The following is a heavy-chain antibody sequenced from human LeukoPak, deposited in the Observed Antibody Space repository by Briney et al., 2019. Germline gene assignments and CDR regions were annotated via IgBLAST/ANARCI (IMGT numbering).Heavy chain of an antibody. CDR3: ARLPQDYYYHGMDV. V-gene: IGHV5-51*01. J-gene: IGHJ6*02. CDR2: IYPGDSDT. CDR1: GYDFATYW. Sequence: GESLKISCQGSGYDFATYWIGWVRQMPGKGLEWMGRIYPGDSDTKYSPSFQGQVTISADKSIGSAHLQWSSLKSSDTAMYYCARLPQDYYYHGMDVWGQGTTVSVS.